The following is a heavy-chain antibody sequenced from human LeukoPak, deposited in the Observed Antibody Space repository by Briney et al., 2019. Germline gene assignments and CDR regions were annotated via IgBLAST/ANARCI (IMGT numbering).Heavy chain of an antibody. Sequence: KSGGSLRLSCAASGFTVSSNYMSWVRQAPGKGLDWIGSIYYSGRTYYNPSPNGRVTISMDTSKNQFSLRLSSVTAADTASFYCVRLHYYDASLPPLWGQGTQVIVSS. CDR3: VRLHYYDASLPPL. V-gene: IGHV4-39*01. CDR2: IYYSGRT. D-gene: IGHD3-16*01. CDR1: GFTVSSNY. J-gene: IGHJ4*02.